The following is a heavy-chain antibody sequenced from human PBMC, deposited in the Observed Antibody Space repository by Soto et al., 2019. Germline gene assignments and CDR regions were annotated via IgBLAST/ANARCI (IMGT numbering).Heavy chain of an antibody. J-gene: IGHJ6*02. CDR1: GFTCEEHA. V-gene: IGHV3-9*01. CDR2: VFCKGGST. Sequence: EVQLVEAGGGLVQPGRSLRLSCAASGFTCEEHAMHWVRQVPGEGLEWASGVFCKGGSTGYADSVKGRFTISRDNAKNSLYLQMNSLRIEDTAVYYCVKDMTPGGADVWGQGTTVTVSS. CDR3: VKDMTPGGADV. D-gene: IGHD4-17*01.